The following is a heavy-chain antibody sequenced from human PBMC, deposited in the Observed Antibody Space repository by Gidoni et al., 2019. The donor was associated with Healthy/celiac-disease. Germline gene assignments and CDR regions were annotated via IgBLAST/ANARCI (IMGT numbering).Heavy chain of an antibody. V-gene: IGHV3-30*18. J-gene: IGHJ4*02. D-gene: IGHD2-8*01. Sequence: VPLVGSGGGVVQTRRSLRLPLAASGFTFSSSCMHWVRQAPGKGLEWVAVISYDGSNKYYADSVKGRFTISRDNSKNTLYLQMNSLRAEDTAVYYCAKLMICTNGVCPFTFDYWGQGTLVTVSS. CDR2: ISYDGSNK. CDR1: GFTFSSSC. CDR3: AKLMICTNGVCPFTFDY.